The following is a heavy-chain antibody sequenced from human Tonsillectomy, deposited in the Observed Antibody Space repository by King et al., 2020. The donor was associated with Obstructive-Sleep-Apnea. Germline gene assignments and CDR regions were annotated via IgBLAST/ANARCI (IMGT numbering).Heavy chain of an antibody. V-gene: IGHV3-11*01. J-gene: IGHJ4*02. CDR2: ISSTGSTI. CDR1: GFSFSYYY. D-gene: IGHD6-13*01. Sequence: VQLVESGGGLVKPGGSLRLSCAASGFSFSYYYMSWIRQAPGKGLEWVSFISSTGSTIDYADSVKGRFTISRDNGKNSLYLQMNSLRAEDTAVYYCTRDGTAAVIHWGQGTLVTVSS. CDR3: TRDGTAAVIH.